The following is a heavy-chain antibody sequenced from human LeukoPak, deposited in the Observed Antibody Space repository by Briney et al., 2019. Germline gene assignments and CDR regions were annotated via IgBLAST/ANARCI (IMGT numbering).Heavy chain of an antibody. CDR2: INPNSGGT. Sequence: ASVKVSCKASGYTFTGYYMHWVRQAPGQGLEWMGWINPNSGGTNYAQKFQGRVTMTRDTSISTAYMELSRLRSDDTAVYYCAKDRPVGVTTGLWDYWGQGTLVTVSS. V-gene: IGHV1-2*02. CDR3: AKDRPVGVTTGLWDY. CDR1: GYTFTGYY. D-gene: IGHD3-3*01. J-gene: IGHJ4*02.